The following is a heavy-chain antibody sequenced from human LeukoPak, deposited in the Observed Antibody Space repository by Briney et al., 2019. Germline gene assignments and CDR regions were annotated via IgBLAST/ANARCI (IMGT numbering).Heavy chain of an antibody. D-gene: IGHD3-16*01. CDR2: IYTSGST. V-gene: IGHV4-61*02. CDR1: GGSISSGSYY. CDR3: ASQGGYFDY. Sequence: SETLSLTCTVSGGSISSGSYYWSWIRQPAGKGLEWIGRIYTSGSTNYNPSLKSRVTISVDTSKNQFSLKLSSVTAADTAVYYCASQGGYFDYWGQGTLVTVSS. J-gene: IGHJ4*02.